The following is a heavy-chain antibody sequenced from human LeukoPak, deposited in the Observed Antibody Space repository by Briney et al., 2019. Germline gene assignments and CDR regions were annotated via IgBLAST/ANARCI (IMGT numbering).Heavy chain of an antibody. J-gene: IGHJ5*02. CDR2: IIGDGSST. CDR3: ARDIRFGP. Sequence: GGSLRLSCAASGFTFSNYWMHWVRQAPGKGLVWVSRIIGDGSSTNYADSVKGRFTISRDNAMNTLYLQMNCLRVEDTAVYYCARDIRFGPWGQGILVTVSS. CDR1: GFTFSNYW. D-gene: IGHD2-21*01. V-gene: IGHV3-74*01.